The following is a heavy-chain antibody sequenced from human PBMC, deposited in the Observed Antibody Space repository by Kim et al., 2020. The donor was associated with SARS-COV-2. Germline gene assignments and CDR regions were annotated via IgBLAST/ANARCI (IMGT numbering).Heavy chain of an antibody. J-gene: IGHJ6*02. D-gene: IGHD6-13*01. Sequence: SVKGRFTISRDNAKNSLYLQINSLRAEDTAVYYCARDQGSSSWYYYYGMVVWGQGTTLTVSS. CDR3: ARDQGSSSWYYYYGMVV. V-gene: IGHV3-21*01.